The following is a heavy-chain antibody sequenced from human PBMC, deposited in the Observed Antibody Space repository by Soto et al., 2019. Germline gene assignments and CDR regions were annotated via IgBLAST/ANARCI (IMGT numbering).Heavy chain of an antibody. Sequence: QVQLVQSGAEVKKPGASVKVSCKASGYTFTSYDINWVRQATGQGLEWMGWMNPNSGNTGYAQKFQGRVTMTRNTSISTAYMELSSLRSEDTAVYYCASGSCLTGVGNDAFDIWGQGTMVTVSS. CDR2: MNPNSGNT. J-gene: IGHJ3*02. D-gene: IGHD2-15*01. V-gene: IGHV1-8*01. CDR1: GYTFTSYD. CDR3: ASGSCLTGVGNDAFDI.